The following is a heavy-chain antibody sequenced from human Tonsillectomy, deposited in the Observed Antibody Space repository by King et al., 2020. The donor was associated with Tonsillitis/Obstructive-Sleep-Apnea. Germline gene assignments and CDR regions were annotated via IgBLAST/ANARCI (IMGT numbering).Heavy chain of an antibody. D-gene: IGHD2-2*01. V-gene: IGHV1-18*01. CDR2: ISVYSGNT. CDR1: GYTFTSYG. Sequence: QLVQSGAEVKKPGASVKVSCKASGYTFTSYGISWVRQAPGQGLEWMGWISVYSGNTNYAQKLQGRVTMTTDTSTSTAYMELRSLRSDDTAVYYCARDCRSNSCYYYYYMDVWGKGTTVTVSS. CDR3: ARDCRSNSCYYYYYMDV. J-gene: IGHJ6*03.